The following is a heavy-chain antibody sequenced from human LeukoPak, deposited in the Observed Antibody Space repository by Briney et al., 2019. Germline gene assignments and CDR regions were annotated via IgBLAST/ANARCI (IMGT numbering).Heavy chain of an antibody. CDR3: ARRGYSYGQYYFDY. Sequence: GASVKVSCKASGYTFTSNGISWVRQAPGQGLEWMGWISAYNGNTNYAQKLQGRVTMTTDTSTSTAYMELRSLRSDDTAVYYCARRGYSYGQYYFDYWGQGTLVTVSS. V-gene: IGHV1-18*01. D-gene: IGHD5-18*01. CDR2: ISAYNGNT. CDR1: GYTFTSNG. J-gene: IGHJ4*02.